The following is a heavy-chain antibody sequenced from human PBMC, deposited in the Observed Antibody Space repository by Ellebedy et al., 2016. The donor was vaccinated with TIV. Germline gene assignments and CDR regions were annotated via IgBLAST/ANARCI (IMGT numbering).Heavy chain of an antibody. V-gene: IGHV3-7*01. CDR2: IRGDSEK. CDR3: ARRGSYGDYAVQINSWFDS. Sequence: GESLKISCAAFGFTFDNYAMSWVRQAPGKGLEWVANIRGDSEKYYVDSVKGRFTISRDNGKNSLYLQMHSLRPEDTAVYYCARRGSYGDYAVQINSWFDSWGQGTLVTVSS. D-gene: IGHD4-17*01. CDR1: GFTFDNYA. J-gene: IGHJ5*01.